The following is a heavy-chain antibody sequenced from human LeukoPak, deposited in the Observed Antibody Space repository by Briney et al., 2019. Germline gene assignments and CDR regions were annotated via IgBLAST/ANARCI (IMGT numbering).Heavy chain of an antibody. D-gene: IGHD3-10*01. CDR3: AKVSEGFGEPDGWFDP. CDR2: TSGSGGST. J-gene: IGHJ5*02. V-gene: IGHV3-23*01. CDR1: GFTFSSYA. Sequence: GGSLRLSCAASGFTFSSYAMSWVRQAPGKGLEWVSATSGSGGSTYYADSVKGRFTISRDNSKNTLYLQMNSLRAEDTAVYYCAKVSEGFGEPDGWFDPWGQGTLVTVSS.